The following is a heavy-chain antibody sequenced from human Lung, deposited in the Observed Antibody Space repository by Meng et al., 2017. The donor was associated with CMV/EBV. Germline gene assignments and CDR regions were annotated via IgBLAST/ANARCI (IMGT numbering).Heavy chain of an antibody. D-gene: IGHD6-19*01. V-gene: IGHV4-39*01. CDR3: ARHPLGLWLVQSYFDY. CDR2: IYYSGRT. J-gene: IGHJ4*02. Sequence: SISSSSYYWGWIRQPPGKGLEWIGSIYYSGRTYYNPSLKSRVTISVDTSKNQFSLKLSSVTAADTAVYYCARHPLGLWLVQSYFDYWGQGTLVTVSS. CDR1: SISSSSYY.